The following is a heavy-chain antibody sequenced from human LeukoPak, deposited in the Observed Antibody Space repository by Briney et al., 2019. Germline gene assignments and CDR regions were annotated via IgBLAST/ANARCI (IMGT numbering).Heavy chain of an antibody. CDR1: GFTFSSYG. D-gene: IGHD6-13*01. V-gene: IGHV3-33*01. CDR2: IWYDGSNK. Sequence: PGGSLRLSCAASGFTFSSYGMHWVRQAPGKGLEWVAVIWYDGSNKYYADSVKGRFTISRDNSKNTLYLQMNSLRAEDTAVYYCARDRSSPYYYMDVWGKGTTATVSS. CDR3: ARDRSSPYYYMDV. J-gene: IGHJ6*03.